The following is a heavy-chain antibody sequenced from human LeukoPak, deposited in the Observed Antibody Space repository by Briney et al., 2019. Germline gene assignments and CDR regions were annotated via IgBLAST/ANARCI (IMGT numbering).Heavy chain of an antibody. J-gene: IGHJ4*02. CDR2: ISSSSSYI. CDR1: GFTFSSYS. D-gene: IGHD6-19*01. V-gene: IGHV3-21*01. Sequence: PGGSLRLSCAASGFTFSSYSMNWVRQAPGKGLEWVSSISSSSSYIYYADSVKGRFTISRDNAKNSLYLQMNSLRAEDTAVYYCARTGEWLENFDYWGQETLVTVSS. CDR3: ARTGEWLENFDY.